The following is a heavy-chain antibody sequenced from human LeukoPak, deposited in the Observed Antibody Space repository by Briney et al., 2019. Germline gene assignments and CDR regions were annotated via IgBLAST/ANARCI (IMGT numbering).Heavy chain of an antibody. CDR1: GFTFSSYS. J-gene: IGHJ4*02. D-gene: IGHD6-13*01. CDR2: ISSSSNTI. CDR3: ARDPGLMRAAACGDY. V-gene: IGHV3-48*01. Sequence: PGGSLRLSCAASGFTFSSYSMNWVRQAPGKGLEWVSYISSSSNTIYYADSVKGRFTISRDNAKNSLYLQVSSLRAEDTAVYYCARDPGLMRAAACGDYWGQGTLVIVSS.